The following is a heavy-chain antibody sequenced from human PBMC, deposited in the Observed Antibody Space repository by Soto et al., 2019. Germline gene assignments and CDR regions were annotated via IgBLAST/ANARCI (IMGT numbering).Heavy chain of an antibody. CDR1: GGTFSSYA. Sequence: SVKVSCKASGGTFSSYAISWVRQAPGQGLEWMGGIIPIFGTANYAQKFQGRVTITADESTSTAYMELSSLRSEDTAVYYCARGNSVVAATNFDYWGQGTLVTVSS. J-gene: IGHJ4*02. V-gene: IGHV1-69*13. CDR2: IIPIFGTA. D-gene: IGHD2-15*01. CDR3: ARGNSVVAATNFDY.